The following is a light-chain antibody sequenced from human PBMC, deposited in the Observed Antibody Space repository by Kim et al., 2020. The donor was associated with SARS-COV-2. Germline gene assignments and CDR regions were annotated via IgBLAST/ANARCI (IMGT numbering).Light chain of an antibody. CDR2: LAS. Sequence: DIVMTQSPDSLAVSLGERAAIDCKPSQSLLYSSNNQNYLAWYQQKPGQPPKLLIYLASTRESGVPDRFSGSGSGTHFTLTISSLQAEDVAVYYCQQYYRPPFTFGQGTKLEI. V-gene: IGKV4-1*01. CDR1: QSLLYSSNNQNY. J-gene: IGKJ2*01. CDR3: QQYYRPPFT.